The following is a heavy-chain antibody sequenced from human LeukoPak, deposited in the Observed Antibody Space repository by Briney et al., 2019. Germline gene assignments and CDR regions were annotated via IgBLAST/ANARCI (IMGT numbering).Heavy chain of an antibody. V-gene: IGHV1-2*02. D-gene: IGHD6-13*01. CDR2: INPNSGGT. J-gene: IGHJ5*02. CDR1: GYTFTGYY. CDR3: AKQAAAPREEWFDP. Sequence: ASVKVSCKASGYTFTGYYMHWVRQAPGQGLEWMGWINPNSGGTNYAQKFQGRVTMTRDTSISTAYMELSRLRSDDTAVYYCAKQAAAPREEWFDPWGQGTLVTVSS.